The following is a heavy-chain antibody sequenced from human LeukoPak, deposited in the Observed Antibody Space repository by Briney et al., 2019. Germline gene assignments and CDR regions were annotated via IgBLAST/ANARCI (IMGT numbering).Heavy chain of an antibody. Sequence: GESLRISCKGSGYSFTNYWLGWVRQMPGKGLEWMGIINPADSNTRYSPSFQGQVTISADKSISTAYPQWSSLQASDTAMYYCARLYSGSDWWGQGTLVTVSS. J-gene: IGHJ4*02. D-gene: IGHD5-12*01. CDR3: ARLYSGSDW. CDR2: INPADSNT. CDR1: GYSFTNYW. V-gene: IGHV5-51*01.